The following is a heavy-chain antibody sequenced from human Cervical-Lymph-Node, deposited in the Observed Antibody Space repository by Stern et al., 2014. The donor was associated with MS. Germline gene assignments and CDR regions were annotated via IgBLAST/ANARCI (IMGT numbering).Heavy chain of an antibody. CDR3: ARDRDSTVTTFGGLDV. J-gene: IGHJ6*02. CDR1: GGTFSIYP. V-gene: IGHV1-69*01. Sequence: VQLVESGAEVKKPGSSVKVSCKASGGTFSIYPISWVRQAPGQGLEWMGGIIPIFGTANFAQKFQGRLTITADESTSTAYMELGSLRSEDTAVYYCARDRDSTVTTFGGLDVWGQGTPVTVSS. D-gene: IGHD4-11*01. CDR2: IIPIFGTA.